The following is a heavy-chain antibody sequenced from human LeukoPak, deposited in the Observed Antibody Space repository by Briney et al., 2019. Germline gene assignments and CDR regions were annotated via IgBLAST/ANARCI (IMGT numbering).Heavy chain of an antibody. D-gene: IGHD1-26*01. CDR3: AREISVGWQRGNWFDP. CDR1: GGSISSYY. V-gene: IGHV4-59*01. Sequence: SETLSLTCTVSGGSISSYYWSWIRQPPGKGLEWIGYIYYGGSTNYNPSLKSRVTISVDTSKNQFSLKLSSVTAADTAVYYCAREISVGWQRGNWFDPWGQGTLVTVSS. J-gene: IGHJ5*02. CDR2: IYYGGST.